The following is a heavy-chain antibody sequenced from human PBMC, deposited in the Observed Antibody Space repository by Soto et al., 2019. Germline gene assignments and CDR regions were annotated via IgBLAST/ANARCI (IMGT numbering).Heavy chain of an antibody. CDR2: ISYDGSNK. Sequence: GGSLRLSCAASGFTFSSYGMHWVRQAPGKGLEWVAVISYDGSNKYYADSVKGRFTISRDNSKNTLYLQMNSLRAEDTAVYYCAKDSAGGYYGSSYGMDVWGQGTTVTVS. J-gene: IGHJ6*02. D-gene: IGHD3-10*01. CDR3: AKDSAGGYYGSSYGMDV. V-gene: IGHV3-30*18. CDR1: GFTFSSYG.